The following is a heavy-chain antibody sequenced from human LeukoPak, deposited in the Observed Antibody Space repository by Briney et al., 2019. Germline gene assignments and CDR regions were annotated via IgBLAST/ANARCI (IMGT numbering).Heavy chain of an antibody. D-gene: IGHD1-26*01. CDR1: GFTFSSYS. CDR2: ISSSSSTI. V-gene: IGHV3-48*04. Sequence: PGGSLRLSCAASGFTFSSYSMNWVRQAPGKGLGWVSYISSSSSTIYYTDSVKGRFTISRDNAKKSLYLQMNSLRVEDTAVYYCARAYSERYGLGYYYMDVWGKGTTVTVSS. CDR3: ARAYSERYGLGYYYMDV. J-gene: IGHJ6*03.